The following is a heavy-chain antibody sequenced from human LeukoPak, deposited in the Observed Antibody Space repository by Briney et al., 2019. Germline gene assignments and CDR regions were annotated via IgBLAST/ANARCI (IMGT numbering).Heavy chain of an antibody. CDR3: ARHSDICDSSGYYDY. CDR2: IYYSGST. Sequence: KPSETLSLTCTVSGGSISSSSYYWGWIRQPPGKGLEWIGSIYYSGSTYYNPSLKSRVTISVDTSKNQFSLKLSSVTAADTAVYYCARHSDICDSSGYYDYWGQGTLVTVSS. V-gene: IGHV4-39*01. J-gene: IGHJ4*02. D-gene: IGHD3-22*01. CDR1: GGSISSSSYY.